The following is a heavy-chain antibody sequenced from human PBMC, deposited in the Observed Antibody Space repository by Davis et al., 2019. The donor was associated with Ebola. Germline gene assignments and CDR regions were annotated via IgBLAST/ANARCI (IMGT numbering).Heavy chain of an antibody. Sequence: PGGSLRLSCAASGFTFSSYGMHWVRQAPGKGLEWVAVIWYDGSNKYYADSVKGRFTISRDNSKNTLYLQMNSLRAEDTAVYYCARGGYCSGGSCYAPHFDYWGQGTLVTVSS. V-gene: IGHV3-33*01. CDR1: GFTFSSYG. J-gene: IGHJ4*02. D-gene: IGHD2-15*01. CDR2: IWYDGSNK. CDR3: ARGGYCSGGSCYAPHFDY.